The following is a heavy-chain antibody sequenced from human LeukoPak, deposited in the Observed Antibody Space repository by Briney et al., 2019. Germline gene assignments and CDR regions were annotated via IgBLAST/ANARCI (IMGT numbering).Heavy chain of an antibody. CDR2: ISAYNGNT. CDR1: GYTSTSYG. J-gene: IGHJ4*02. V-gene: IGHV1-18*01. Sequence: ASVKVSCKASGYTSTSYGISWVRQAPGQGLEWMGWISAYNGNTNYAQKLKGRVTMTTDTSTSTAYMELRSLRSDDTAVYYCARGGRGYCTNGVCSYFDYWGQGTLVTVSS. D-gene: IGHD2-8*01. CDR3: ARGGRGYCTNGVCSYFDY.